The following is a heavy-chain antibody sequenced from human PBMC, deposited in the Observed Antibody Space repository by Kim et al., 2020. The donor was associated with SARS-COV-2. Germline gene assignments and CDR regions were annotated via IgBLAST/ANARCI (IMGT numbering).Heavy chain of an antibody. CDR3: ANLPADSSSPGGMDV. CDR1: GFTFSSYA. Sequence: GGSLRLSCAASGFTFSSYAMSWVRQAPGKGLEWVSAISGSGGSTYYADSVKGRFTISRDNSKNTLYLQMNSMRAEDTAVYYCANLPADSSSPGGMDVWGQGTTVTVSS. D-gene: IGHD6-6*01. V-gene: IGHV3-23*01. CDR2: ISGSGGST. J-gene: IGHJ6*02.